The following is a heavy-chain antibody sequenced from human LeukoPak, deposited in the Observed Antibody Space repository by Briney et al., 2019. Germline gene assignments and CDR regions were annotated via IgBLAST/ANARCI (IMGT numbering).Heavy chain of an antibody. D-gene: IGHD3-9*01. Sequence: SETLTLTCTVSGGSISSYYWSWIRQPPGKGLEWIGYIYYSGSTNYNPSLKSRVTISVDTSKNQFSLKLSSVTAADTAVYYCARWYYDILTPYNWFDPWGQGTLVTVSS. CDR3: ARWYYDILTPYNWFDP. CDR1: GGSISSYY. CDR2: IYYSGST. J-gene: IGHJ5*02. V-gene: IGHV4-59*12.